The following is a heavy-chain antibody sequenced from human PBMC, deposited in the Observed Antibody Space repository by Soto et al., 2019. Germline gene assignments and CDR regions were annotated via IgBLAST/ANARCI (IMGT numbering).Heavy chain of an antibody. V-gene: IGHV4-59*01. CDR1: GGSISSYY. CDR2: IYYSGST. Sequence: WETLSLTCTVSGGSISSYYWSWIRQPPGKGLEWIGYIYYSGSTNYNPSLKSRVTISVDTSKNQFSLKLSSVTAADTAVYYCATSTGKPRWFDPWGQGTLVTVSS. CDR3: ATSTGKPRWFDP. D-gene: IGHD1-1*01. J-gene: IGHJ5*02.